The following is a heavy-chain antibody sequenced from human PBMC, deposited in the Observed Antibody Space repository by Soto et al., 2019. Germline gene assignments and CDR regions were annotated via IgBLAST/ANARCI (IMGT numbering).Heavy chain of an antibody. Sequence: EVQLLESGGGLVQPGGSLRLSCAASGFTFSSYAMSWVRQAPGKGLEWVSAISGSGGSTYYADSVKGRFTISRDNSKNTLYLQMNSLRAEDTAVYYCAGRITIFGVVKGFDYWGQGTLVTVSS. J-gene: IGHJ4*02. CDR2: ISGSGGST. CDR1: GFTFSSYA. CDR3: AGRITIFGVVKGFDY. D-gene: IGHD3-3*01. V-gene: IGHV3-23*01.